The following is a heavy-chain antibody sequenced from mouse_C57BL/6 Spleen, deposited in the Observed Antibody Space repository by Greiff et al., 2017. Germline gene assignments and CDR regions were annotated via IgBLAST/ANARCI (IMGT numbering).Heavy chain of an antibody. Sequence: EVMLVESGGGLVKPGGSLKLSCAASGFTFSSYAMSWVRQTPGKRLEWVATISDGGSYTYYTDNVKGRVTISRDNAKNNLYLQMSQLKSEDTAVYYCASRQLRRRDYYAMDYGGQGTSVAVSS. V-gene: IGHV5-4*03. J-gene: IGHJ4*01. D-gene: IGHD3-2*02. CDR3: ASRQLRRRDYYAMDY. CDR2: ISDGGSYT. CDR1: GFTFSSYA.